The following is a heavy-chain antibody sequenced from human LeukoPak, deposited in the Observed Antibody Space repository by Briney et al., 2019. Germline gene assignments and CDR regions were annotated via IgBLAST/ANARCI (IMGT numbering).Heavy chain of an antibody. CDR2: IYYSGST. CDR3: ARESAVGAAYFDY. V-gene: IGHV4-39*07. J-gene: IGHJ4*02. CDR1: GRFISSSSYY. D-gene: IGHD1-26*01. Sequence: SSETLSLTCTVSGRFISSSSYYWGWIRQHRGRGLEWIGSIYYSGSTYYNPSLKSRVTISVDTSKNQFSLKLSSVTAADTAVYYCARESAVGAAYFDYWGQGPLVTVSS.